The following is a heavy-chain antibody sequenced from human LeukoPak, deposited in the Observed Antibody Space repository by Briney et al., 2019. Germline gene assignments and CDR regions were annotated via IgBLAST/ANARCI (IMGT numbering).Heavy chain of an antibody. V-gene: IGHV3-30*18. D-gene: IGHD4-17*01. CDR2: ISYDGSNK. J-gene: IGHJ4*02. CDR3: ANEVGDYGDYGGVY. CDR1: GFTFSSYG. Sequence: GGSLRLSCAASGFTFSSYGMHWVRQAPGKGLEWVAVISYDGSNKYYADSVKGRFTISRDNSKNTLYLQMNSLRAEDTAVYHCANEVGDYGDYGGVYWGQGTLVTVSS.